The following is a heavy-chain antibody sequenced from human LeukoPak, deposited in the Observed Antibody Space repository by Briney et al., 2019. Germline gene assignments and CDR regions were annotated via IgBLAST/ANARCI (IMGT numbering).Heavy chain of an antibody. J-gene: IGHJ4*02. V-gene: IGHV3-23*01. CDR2: ISGSGGST. Sequence: PGGSLRLSCAASEFTFSSYAMSWVRQAPGKGLEWVSAISGSGGSTYYADSVKSRFTISRDNSKNTLYLQMNSLRAEDTAVYYCAKDTTYYYDSSGYRMFDYWGQGTLVTVSS. CDR3: AKDTTYYYDSSGYRMFDY. CDR1: EFTFSSYA. D-gene: IGHD3-22*01.